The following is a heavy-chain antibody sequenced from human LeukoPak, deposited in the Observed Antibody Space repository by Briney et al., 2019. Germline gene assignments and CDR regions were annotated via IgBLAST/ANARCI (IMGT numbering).Heavy chain of an antibody. Sequence: GGSLRLSCAASGFTFSSYAMSWVRQAPGKGLEWVSAISGSGGSTYYADSVKGRFTISRDNSKNTLYLQMNSLRAEDTAVYYCAKDRTNHLXFRSGPLYYWGQGTLVTVS. J-gene: IGHJ4*02. V-gene: IGHV3-23*01. D-gene: IGHD3-10*01. CDR2: ISGSGGST. CDR1: GFTFSSYA. CDR3: AKDRTNHLXFRSGPLYY.